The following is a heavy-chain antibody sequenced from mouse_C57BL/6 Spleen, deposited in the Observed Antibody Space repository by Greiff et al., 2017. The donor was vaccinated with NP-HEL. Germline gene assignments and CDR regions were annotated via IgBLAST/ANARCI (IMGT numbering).Heavy chain of an antibody. D-gene: IGHD2-4*01. Sequence: QVQLKQPGAELVRPGSSVKLSCKASGYTFTSYWMDWVKQRPGQGLEWIGNIYPSDSETHYNQKFKDKATLTVDKSSSTAYMQLSSLTSEDSAVYYCARGDYGEGRAMDYWGQGTSVTVSS. CDR2: IYPSDSET. V-gene: IGHV1-61*01. CDR3: ARGDYGEGRAMDY. CDR1: GYTFTSYW. J-gene: IGHJ4*01.